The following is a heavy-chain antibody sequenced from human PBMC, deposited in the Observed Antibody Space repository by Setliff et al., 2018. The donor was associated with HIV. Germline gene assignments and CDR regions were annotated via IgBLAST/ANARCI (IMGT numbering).Heavy chain of an antibody. V-gene: IGHV3-30*02. CDR3: ARAEYQLPLDY. J-gene: IGHJ4*02. CDR1: GFTFSTYG. Sequence: GGSLRLSCAASGFTFSTYGMHWVRQTPGKGLEWVAFIRHDGSKRFYADSVKGRFTISRDNSKNTLCLQMNSLRAEDTAVYYCARAEYQLPLDYWGQGTLVTVSS. D-gene: IGHD2-2*01. CDR2: IRHDGSKR.